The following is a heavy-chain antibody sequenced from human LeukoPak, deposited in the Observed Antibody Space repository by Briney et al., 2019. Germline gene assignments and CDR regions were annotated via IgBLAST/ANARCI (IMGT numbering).Heavy chain of an antibody. V-gene: IGHV3-48*02. D-gene: IGHD3-16*01. Sequence: PGGSLRLSCVASGFTFSSYSMNWVRQAPGKGLEWVSYISSGSTTIYYANSVKGRFTISRDNAKNSLYLQMNSLRDEDTAVYYCARDDGGSGDYWGRGTLVTVSS. CDR1: GFTFSSYS. J-gene: IGHJ4*02. CDR3: ARDDGGSGDY. CDR2: ISSGSTTI.